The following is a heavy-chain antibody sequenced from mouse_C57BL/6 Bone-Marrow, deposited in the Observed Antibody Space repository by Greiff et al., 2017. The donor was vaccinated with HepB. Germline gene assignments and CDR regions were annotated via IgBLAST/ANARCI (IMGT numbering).Heavy chain of an antibody. V-gene: IGHV5-6*02. J-gene: IGHJ1*03. CDR1: GFTFSSYG. D-gene: IGHD1-1*01. CDR2: ISSGGSYT. Sequence: EVKLVESGGDLVKPGGSLKLSCAASGFTFSSYGMSWVRQTPDKRLEWVATISSGGSYTYYPDSVKGRFTISRDNAKNTLYLQMSSLKSEDTAMYYCARPLYYGSSPYWYFDVWGTGTTVTVSS. CDR3: ARPLYYGSSPYWYFDV.